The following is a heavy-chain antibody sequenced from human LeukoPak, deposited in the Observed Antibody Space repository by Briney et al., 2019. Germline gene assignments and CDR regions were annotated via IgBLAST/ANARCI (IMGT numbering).Heavy chain of an antibody. D-gene: IGHD3-10*01. CDR1: GFTFNTYG. Sequence: GGTLRLSCAASGFTFNTYGMSWVRQAPGKGLERVSGISGSGGATYYADSVKGRFTISRDDPHNTLYLQMNSLRAEDTAVYFCARGGVDYYGSGTYYLMYYFDNWGQGALVTVSS. CDR3: ARGGVDYYGSGTYYLMYYFDN. V-gene: IGHV3-23*01. CDR2: ISGSGGAT. J-gene: IGHJ4*02.